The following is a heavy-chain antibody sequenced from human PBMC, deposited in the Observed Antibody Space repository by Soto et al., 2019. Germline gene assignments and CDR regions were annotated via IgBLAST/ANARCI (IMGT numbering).Heavy chain of an antibody. V-gene: IGHV5-10-1*01. Sequence: PGESLKISCKGSGYSFTSYWISWVRQMPGKGLEWMGRIDPSDSYTNYSPSFQGHVTISADKSISTAYLQWSSLKASDTAMYYRASRDFDSSGSFDYWGQGTLVTVSS. J-gene: IGHJ4*02. CDR1: GYSFTSYW. D-gene: IGHD3-22*01. CDR3: ASRDFDSSGSFDY. CDR2: IDPSDSYT.